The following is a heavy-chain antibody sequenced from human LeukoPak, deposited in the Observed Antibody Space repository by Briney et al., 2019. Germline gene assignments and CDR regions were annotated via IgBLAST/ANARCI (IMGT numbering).Heavy chain of an antibody. CDR2: ISRSSTTM. V-gene: IGHV3-23*01. J-gene: IGHJ5*02. CDR3: AKAHTVTTNWFDP. Sequence: GGSLRLSCTASGFNFSYYAMHWVRQAPGKGLEWISYISRSSTTMYYADSVKGRFTISRDNSKNTLYLQMNSLRAEDTAVYYCAKAHTVTTNWFDPWGQGTLVTVSS. CDR1: GFNFSYYA. D-gene: IGHD4-17*01.